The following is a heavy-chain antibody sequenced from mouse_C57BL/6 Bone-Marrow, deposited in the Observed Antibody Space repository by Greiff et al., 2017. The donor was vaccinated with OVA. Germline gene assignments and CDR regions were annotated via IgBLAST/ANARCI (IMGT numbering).Heavy chain of an antibody. CDR3: ARSHQLGRYAMDD. D-gene: IGHD4-1*02. CDR1: GYAFSSSW. J-gene: IGHJ4*01. CDR2: IYPGDGDT. Sequence: VQLQQSGPELVKPGASVKISCKASGYAFSSSWMNWVKQRPGKGLEWIGRIYPGDGDTNYNGKFKGKATLTADKSSSTAYMQLSSLTSEDSAVYFCARSHQLGRYAMDDWGQGTSVTVSS. V-gene: IGHV1-82*01.